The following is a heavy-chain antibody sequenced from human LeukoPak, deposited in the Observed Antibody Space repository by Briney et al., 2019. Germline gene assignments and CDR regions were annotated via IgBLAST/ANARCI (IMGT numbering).Heavy chain of an antibody. CDR2: ISYDGSNR. CDR3: ADGDY. Sequence: GRSLRLSCAASGFTFSNNGMNWVRQAPGKGLEWVALISYDGSNRWYADSVKGRFTTSRDNSKNMLYLQINSLRLEDTAVYYCADGDYWGQGTLVTVSS. J-gene: IGHJ4*02. CDR1: GFTFSNNG. V-gene: IGHV3-30*03.